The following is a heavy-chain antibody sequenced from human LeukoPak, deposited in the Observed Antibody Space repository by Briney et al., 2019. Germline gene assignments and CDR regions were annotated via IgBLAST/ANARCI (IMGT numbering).Heavy chain of an antibody. Sequence: PSETLSLTCTVSGGSLSSYYWSWIRQPPGKGLEWIGYIYYSGSTNYNPSLKSRVTISVDTSKNQFSLKLSSVTAADTAVYYCASRYGSGSYFDYWGQGTLVTVSS. CDR2: IYYSGST. V-gene: IGHV4-59*01. J-gene: IGHJ4*02. CDR3: ASRYGSGSYFDY. CDR1: GGSLSSYY. D-gene: IGHD3-10*01.